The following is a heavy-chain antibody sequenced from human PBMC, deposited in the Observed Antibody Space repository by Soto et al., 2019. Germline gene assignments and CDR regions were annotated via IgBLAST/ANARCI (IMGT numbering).Heavy chain of an antibody. Sequence: QVQLVQSGAEVKKPGSSVKVSCKASGGTFSSHAISWVRQAPGQGLEWMGGIIPFFKATNYGQKFQGRVRITAEHSTSTAYMELYSLRSEDTVLYYCARDVPLNYYDGTFSYCPMDVWAQGTTVTVPS. CDR3: ARDVPLNYYDGTFSYCPMDV. V-gene: IGHV1-69*01. CDR1: GGTFSSHA. J-gene: IGHJ6*02. CDR2: IIPFFKAT. D-gene: IGHD3-16*01.